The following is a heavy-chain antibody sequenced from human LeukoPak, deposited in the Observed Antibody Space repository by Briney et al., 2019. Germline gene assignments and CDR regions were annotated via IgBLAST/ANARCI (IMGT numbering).Heavy chain of an antibody. Sequence: PGGSLRLSCAASGFTFSDFYMTWVRQAPGKGLEWVSAISGSGGNTFSADSVKGRFTISRDNSKNTLFLQMNSLRAEDTAVYYCAKNIRQLGNYYYYMDVWGKGTTVTVSS. D-gene: IGHD7-27*01. V-gene: IGHV3-23*01. J-gene: IGHJ6*03. CDR3: AKNIRQLGNYYYYMDV. CDR2: ISGSGGNT. CDR1: GFTFSDFY.